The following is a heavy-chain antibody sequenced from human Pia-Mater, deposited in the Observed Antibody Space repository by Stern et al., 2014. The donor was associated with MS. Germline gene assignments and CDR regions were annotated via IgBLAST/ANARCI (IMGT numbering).Heavy chain of an antibody. V-gene: IGHV1-18*01. CDR3: AKNTSGFDY. J-gene: IGHJ4*02. CDR1: GYTFTHYG. Sequence: QVQLVPSGAEVKKPGASVKVSCKASGYTFTHYGVSWVRQAPGPGLEWMGWISGYNGHTKYAQRFQGRVTMTTDTSTNTAYMELRSLRSDDTAVYYCAKNTSGFDYWGQGTLVTVSS. D-gene: IGHD6-19*01. CDR2: ISGYNGHT.